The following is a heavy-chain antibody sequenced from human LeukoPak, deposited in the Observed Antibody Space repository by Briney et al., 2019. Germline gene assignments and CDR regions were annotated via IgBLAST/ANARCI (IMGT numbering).Heavy chain of an antibody. V-gene: IGHV3-23*01. Sequence: GGSLRLSCAASGFTFSSYAMSWVRQAPGKGLEWVSAISGSGGSTYYADSVKGRFTISRDNSKNTLYLQMNSLRAEDTAVYYCAKTVLITMVRGVITPPYFDYWGQGNLVTVSS. CDR1: GFTFSSYA. D-gene: IGHD3-10*01. CDR2: ISGSGGST. J-gene: IGHJ4*02. CDR3: AKTVLITMVRGVITPPYFDY.